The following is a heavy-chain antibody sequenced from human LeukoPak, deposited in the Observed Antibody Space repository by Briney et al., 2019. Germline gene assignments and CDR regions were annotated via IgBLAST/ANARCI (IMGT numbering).Heavy chain of an antibody. D-gene: IGHD6-13*01. CDR2: ISGSGNTT. Sequence: GGSLRLSCTASGFTFSSYAMTWVRQAPGKGLEWVSAISGSGNTTYYAGSAKGRFTISRDNSKNTVYLQINGLRVEDTALFYCAKDRGSNWTPEYWGQGTLVTVSS. CDR3: AKDRGSNWTPEY. V-gene: IGHV3-23*01. J-gene: IGHJ4*02. CDR1: GFTFSSYA.